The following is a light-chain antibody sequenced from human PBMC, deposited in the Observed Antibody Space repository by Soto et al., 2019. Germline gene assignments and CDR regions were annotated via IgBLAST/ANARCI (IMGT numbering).Light chain of an antibody. CDR3: QHYGASPIT. Sequence: EIVLTQSPATLSLSPGERATLSCRASQSVSRYLAWYQQRPGQAPRLLIYDASNRATGIPARFSGSGSETDFTLTISSLEPEDFALYYCQHYGASPITFGQGTRLEIK. CDR2: DAS. CDR1: QSVSRY. V-gene: IGKV3-11*01. J-gene: IGKJ5*01.